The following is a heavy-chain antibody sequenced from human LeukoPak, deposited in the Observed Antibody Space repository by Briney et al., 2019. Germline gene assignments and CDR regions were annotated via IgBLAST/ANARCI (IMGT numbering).Heavy chain of an antibody. V-gene: IGHV3-30*04. CDR1: GFTFSSYA. Sequence: GGSLRLSCAASGFTFSSYAMHWVRQAPGKGLEWVAVISYDGSNKYYADSVKGRFTISRDNSKNTLHLQMNSLRAEDTAVYYCARGGGIVVVVAATSWFDPWGQGTLVTVSS. CDR3: ARGGGIVVVVAATSWFDP. D-gene: IGHD2-15*01. J-gene: IGHJ5*02. CDR2: ISYDGSNK.